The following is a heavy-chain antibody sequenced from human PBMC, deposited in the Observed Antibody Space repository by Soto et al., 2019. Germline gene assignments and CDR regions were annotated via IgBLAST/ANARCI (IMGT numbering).Heavy chain of an antibody. CDR1: GYTFTRYT. Sequence: ASVKVSCKASGYTFTRYTMNWVRQAPGQRLEWMGWINPDNGNTKSSQKFQDRVIITRDTSASTAYMDLSSLRSEDTAVYYCARGIATGQPDPWGQGXLVTVSS. V-gene: IGHV1-3*01. CDR3: ARGIATGQPDP. D-gene: IGHD2-15*01. CDR2: INPDNGNT. J-gene: IGHJ5*02.